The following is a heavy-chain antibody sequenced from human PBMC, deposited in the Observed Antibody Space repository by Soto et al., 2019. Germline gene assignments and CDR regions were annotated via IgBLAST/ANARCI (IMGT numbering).Heavy chain of an antibody. D-gene: IGHD7-27*01. CDR2: VYYDGHNK. J-gene: IGHJ3*02. Sequence: QVQLVESGGGVVQPGRSQRLSCAASGFTFSMYGMHWVRQAPGKGLEWMATVYYDGHNKYYADSVRGRFTISRDNSKNMVYLQMNSLRAEDTAVYYCARDPPGTLGSFDIWGRGTMVTVSS. V-gene: IGHV3-33*01. CDR3: ARDPPGTLGSFDI. CDR1: GFTFSMYG.